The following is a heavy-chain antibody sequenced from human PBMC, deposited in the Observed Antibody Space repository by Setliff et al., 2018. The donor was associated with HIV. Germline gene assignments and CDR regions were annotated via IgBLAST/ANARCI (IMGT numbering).Heavy chain of an antibody. CDR1: VTPSVVTT. CDR3: ARDPLHHKRYFDWLPSGYYYMDV. D-gene: IGHD3-9*01. J-gene: IGHJ6*03. V-gene: IGHV4-4*07. CDR2: SIPVGAP. Sequence: SETLSSPALSLVTPSVVTTGAGSGSPPGRDWSGLGVSIPVGAPTTTPSLKSRVTMSVDTSKNQFSLKLSSVTAADTAVYYCARDPLHHKRYFDWLPSGYYYMDVWGKGTTVTVSS.